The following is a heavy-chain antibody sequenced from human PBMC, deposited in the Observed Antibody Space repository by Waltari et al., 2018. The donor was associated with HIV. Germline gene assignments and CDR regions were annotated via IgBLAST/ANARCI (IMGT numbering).Heavy chain of an antibody. V-gene: IGHV3-30*02. J-gene: IGHJ4*01. CDR2: IRYDGSNK. Sequence: QVQLVESGGGVVQPGGSLRLSCAASGFTFSSYGMHWFRQAPGKGLEWVAFIRYDGSNKYYADSVKGRFTISRDNSKNTLYLQMNSLRAEDTAVYYCAKDLTETYYYGSGSYWGQEPWSPSPQ. CDR3: AKDLTETYYYGSGSY. CDR1: GFTFSSYG. D-gene: IGHD3-10*01.